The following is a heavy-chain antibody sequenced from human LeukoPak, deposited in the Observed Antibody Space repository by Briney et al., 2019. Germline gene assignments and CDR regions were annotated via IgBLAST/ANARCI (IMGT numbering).Heavy chain of an antibody. CDR1: GFTFSSYA. D-gene: IGHD2-2*01. V-gene: IGHV3-23*01. CDR2: ISGSGGST. Sequence: GGSLRLPCAASGFTFSSYAMSWVRQAPGKGLEWVSAISGSGGSTYYADSVKGRLTISRDNAKNSLYLQMNSLRAEDTAVYHCATGRSCTTCYLPDYWGQGTLVTVSS. J-gene: IGHJ4*02. CDR3: ATGRSCTTCYLPDY.